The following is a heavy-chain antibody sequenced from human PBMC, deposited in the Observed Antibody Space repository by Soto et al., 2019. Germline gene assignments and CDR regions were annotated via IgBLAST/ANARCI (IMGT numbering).Heavy chain of an antibody. CDR1: DGSISSYY. J-gene: IGHJ4*02. CDR2: ISYSGST. D-gene: IGHD5-12*01. Sequence: QVQLQESGPGLVKPSETLSLTCTVSDGSISSYYWRWIRQPPGKGLEWIVYISYSGSTNYNPSLKSRVTISVDTAENQFSLKLSSVTAADTAVYYCARGYYSGDDAEFDYWGQGTLVTVSS. V-gene: IGHV4-59*01. CDR3: ARGYYSGDDAEFDY.